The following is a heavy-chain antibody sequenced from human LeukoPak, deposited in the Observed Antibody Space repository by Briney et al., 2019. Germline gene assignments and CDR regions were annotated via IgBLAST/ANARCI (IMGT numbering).Heavy chain of an antibody. CDR1: GFTFSSYV. CDR3: AKGGLMVYAITYFDS. V-gene: IGHV3-33*06. Sequence: GGSLRLSCAASGFTFSSYVIHWVRQAPGKGLEWVAVIWYDGSNQYYAHSVKGRFTISRDNSKNTLYLQMNSLRAEDTAVYSCAKGGLMVYAITYFDSWGQGTLVTVSS. CDR2: IWYDGSNQ. J-gene: IGHJ4*02. D-gene: IGHD2-8*01.